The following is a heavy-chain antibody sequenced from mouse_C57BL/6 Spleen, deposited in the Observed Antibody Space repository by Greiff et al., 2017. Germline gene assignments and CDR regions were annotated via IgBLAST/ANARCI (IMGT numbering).Heavy chain of an antibody. CDR2: IWSGGST. CDR3: AGGVWFAY. Sequence: VMLVESGPGLVQPSQSLSITCTVSGFSLTSYGVHWVRQSPGKGLEWLGVIWSGGSTDYNAAFISRLGISKDNSKSQVFFKMNSLQADDTAIYYCAGGVWFAYWGQGTLVTVSA. CDR1: GFSLTSYG. V-gene: IGHV2-2*01. J-gene: IGHJ3*01.